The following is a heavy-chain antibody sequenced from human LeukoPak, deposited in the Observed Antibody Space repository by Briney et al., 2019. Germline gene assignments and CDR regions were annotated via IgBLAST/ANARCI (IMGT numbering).Heavy chain of an antibody. CDR2: ISGSGGST. Sequence: GSLRLSCAASGFTFSSYAMSWVRQAPGKGLEWVSAISGSGGSTYYADSVKGRFTISRDNSKNTLYLQMNSLRAEDTAVYYCAKAAYCSSTSCSDEYYYYYYGMDVWGQGTTVTVSS. CDR1: GFTFSSYA. J-gene: IGHJ6*02. V-gene: IGHV3-23*01. D-gene: IGHD2-2*01. CDR3: AKAAYCSSTSCSDEYYYYYYGMDV.